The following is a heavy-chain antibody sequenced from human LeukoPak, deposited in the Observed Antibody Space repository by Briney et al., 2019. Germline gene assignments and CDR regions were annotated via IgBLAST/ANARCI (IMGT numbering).Heavy chain of an antibody. CDR2: IYYSGST. CDR1: GVSISSYY. J-gene: IGHJ4*02. Sequence: SETLSLTCTLSGVSISSYYWSWIRHPPGKGLEWIGYIYYSGSTNYNLSLKSRVTISVDTSKNQFSLKLSSVTAADTAVYYCAGFTVTEVGFGFDYWGQGTLVTVSS. V-gene: IGHV4-59*01. CDR3: AGFTVTEVGFGFDY. D-gene: IGHD4-17*01.